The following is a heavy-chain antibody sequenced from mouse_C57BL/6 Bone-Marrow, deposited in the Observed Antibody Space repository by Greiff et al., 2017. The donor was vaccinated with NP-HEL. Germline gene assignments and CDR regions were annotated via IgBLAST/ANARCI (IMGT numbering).Heavy chain of an antibody. CDR1: GFSLTSYG. D-gene: IGHD2-1*01. Sequence: VQLQESGPGLVAPSQSLSITCTVSGFSLTSYGVHWVRQPPGKGLEWLVVIWSDGSTTYNSALKSRLSISKDNSKSQVFLKMNSLQTDDTAMYYCARHQYGNYDAMDYWGQGTSVTVSS. CDR2: IWSDGST. V-gene: IGHV2-6-1*01. CDR3: ARHQYGNYDAMDY. J-gene: IGHJ4*01.